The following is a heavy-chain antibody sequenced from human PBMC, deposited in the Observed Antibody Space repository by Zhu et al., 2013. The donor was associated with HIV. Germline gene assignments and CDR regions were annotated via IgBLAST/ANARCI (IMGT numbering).Heavy chain of an antibody. Sequence: QMQLVQSGAEVKKPGSSVKVSCKASGGTFSNHAISWVRQAPEQGLEWVGGIIPIFGTPHYAQKFQGRITITADASTSIAYMELSSLRSEDTAIFYCARATAYFYDTSGYPHTNAFDIWGQGTMVTVSS. CDR1: GGTFSNHA. D-gene: IGHD3-22*01. CDR2: IIPIFGTP. V-gene: IGHV1-69*01. J-gene: IGHJ3*02. CDR3: ARATAYFYDTSGYPHTNAFDI.